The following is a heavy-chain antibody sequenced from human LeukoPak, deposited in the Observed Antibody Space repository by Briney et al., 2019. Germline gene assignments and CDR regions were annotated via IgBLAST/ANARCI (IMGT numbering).Heavy chain of an antibody. D-gene: IGHD6-19*01. CDR3: VKITSSSGGDY. CDR1: GFTFSNYW. CDR2: ISSNGGST. Sequence: GGSLRLSCAASGFTFSNYWMTWVRQAPGKGLEYVSGISSNGGSTYYADSVKGRFTISRNNSKNTLYLQMSSLRAEDTAVYYCVKITSSSGGDYWGQGTLVTVSS. J-gene: IGHJ4*02. V-gene: IGHV3-64D*09.